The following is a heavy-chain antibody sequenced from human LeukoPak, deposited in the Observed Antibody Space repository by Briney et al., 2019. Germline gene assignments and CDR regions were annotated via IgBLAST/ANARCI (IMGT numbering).Heavy chain of an antibody. V-gene: IGHV7-4-1*02. CDR1: GYTFTGYY. J-gene: IGHJ2*01. D-gene: IGHD3-22*01. Sequence: ASVKVSCKASGYTFTGYYMHWVRQAPGQGLEWMGWINTNTGNPTYAQGFTGRFVFSLDTSVSTAYLQISSLKAEDTAVYYCARSITMIVAGRSLGWYFDLWGRGTLVTVSS. CDR3: ARSITMIVAGRSLGWYFDL. CDR2: INTNTGNP.